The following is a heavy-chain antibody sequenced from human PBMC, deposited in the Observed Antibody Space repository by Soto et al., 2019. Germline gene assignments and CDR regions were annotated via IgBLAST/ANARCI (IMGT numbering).Heavy chain of an antibody. D-gene: IGHD1-20*01. J-gene: IGHJ4*02. V-gene: IGHV3-33*01. Sequence: GGSLRLSCAASGFTFSSYGMHWVRQAPGKGLEWVAVIWYDGSNKYYADSVKGRFTISRDNSKNTLYLQMNSLRAEDTAVYYCARARPVITGTKGLPDYWGQGTLVTVSS. CDR1: GFTFSSYG. CDR2: IWYDGSNK. CDR3: ARARPVITGTKGLPDY.